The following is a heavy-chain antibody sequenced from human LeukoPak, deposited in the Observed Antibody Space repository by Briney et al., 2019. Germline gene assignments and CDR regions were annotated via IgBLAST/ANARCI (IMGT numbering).Heavy chain of an antibody. CDR2: INDDGTFT. D-gene: IGHD1-14*01. V-gene: IGHV3-74*01. Sequence: PGGSLRLSCAASGFTFRNYWMHWVRQVPGKGLVWVSRINDDGTFTTYADSVKGRFIISRDNAKNTLYLQMNSLGVEDTAVYYCGREILEPGKTLTYWGQGSLITVSS. J-gene: IGHJ4*02. CDR1: GFTFRNYW. CDR3: GREILEPGKTLTY.